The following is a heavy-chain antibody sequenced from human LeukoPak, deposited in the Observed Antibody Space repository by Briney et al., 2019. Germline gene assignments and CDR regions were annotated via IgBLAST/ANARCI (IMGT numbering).Heavy chain of an antibody. J-gene: IGHJ4*02. CDR1: GFNFNTYN. D-gene: IGHD5-18*01. Sequence: GGSLRLSCEGSGFNFNTYNMGWVRQAPGKGLEWVSYISSSGSTIYYADSVKGRFTISRDNAKNSLYLQMNSLRAEDTAVYYCAREMDTAMAYFDYWGQGTLVTVSS. CDR2: ISSSGSTI. V-gene: IGHV3-11*01. CDR3: AREMDTAMAYFDY.